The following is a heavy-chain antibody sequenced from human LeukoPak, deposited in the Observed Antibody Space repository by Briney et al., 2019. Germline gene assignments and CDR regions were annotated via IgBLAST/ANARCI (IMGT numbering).Heavy chain of an antibody. CDR3: ARGLRDYYYYYMDV. Sequence: SETLSPTCTVSGGSISSYYWSWIRQPAGKGLEWIGRIYTSGSTNYNPSLKSRVTMSVDTSKNQFSLKLSSVTAADTAVYYCARGLRDYYYYYMDVWGKGTTVTVSS. V-gene: IGHV4-4*07. J-gene: IGHJ6*03. CDR1: GGSISSYY. CDR2: IYTSGST.